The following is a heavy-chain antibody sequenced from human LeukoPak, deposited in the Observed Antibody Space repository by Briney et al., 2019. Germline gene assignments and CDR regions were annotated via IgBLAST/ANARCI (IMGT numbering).Heavy chain of an antibody. CDR3: ARDSDGSGSYVYYMDV. V-gene: IGHV4-59*01. D-gene: IGHD3-10*01. CDR1: GGSISSYY. J-gene: IGHJ6*03. CDR2: IYYSGST. Sequence: SETLSLTCTVSGGSISSYYWSWIRQPPGKGLEWIGYIYYSGSTNYNPSLKSRVTISVDTSKNQFSLKLSSVTAADTAVYYCARDSDGSGSYVYYMDVWGKGTTVTVSS.